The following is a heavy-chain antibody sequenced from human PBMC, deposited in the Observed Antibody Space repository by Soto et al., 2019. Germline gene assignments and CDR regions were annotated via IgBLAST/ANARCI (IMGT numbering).Heavy chain of an antibody. CDR1: GGSISSYY. CDR2: IYYSGST. CDR3: ARRGSSSSPEYYYYYYMDV. V-gene: IGHV4-59*08. J-gene: IGHJ6*03. Sequence: SETLSLTCTVSGGSISSYYWSWIRQPPGKGLEWIGYIYYSGSTNYNPSLKSRVTISVDTSKNQFSLKLSSVTAADTAVYYCARRGSSSSPEYYYYYYMDVWGKGTTVTVSS. D-gene: IGHD6-6*01.